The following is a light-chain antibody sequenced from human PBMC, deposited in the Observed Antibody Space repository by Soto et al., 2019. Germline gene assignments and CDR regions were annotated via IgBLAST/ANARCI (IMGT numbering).Light chain of an antibody. J-gene: IGLJ1*01. CDR2: EGS. Sequence: QSALTQPASVSGSPGQSITISCTGTSSDVGSYNLVSWYQQHPGKAPKLMIHEGSKRPSGVSNLFSGSKSGNTASLTISGLRAEDEADYYCCSYAGSSTVDVFGTGTKLTVL. CDR1: SSDVGSYNL. CDR3: CSYAGSSTVDV. V-gene: IGLV2-23*01.